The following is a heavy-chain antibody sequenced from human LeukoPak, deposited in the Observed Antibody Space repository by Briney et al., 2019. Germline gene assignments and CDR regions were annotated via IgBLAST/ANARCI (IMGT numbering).Heavy chain of an antibody. CDR1: GGSISSSSHS. D-gene: IGHD1-1*01. CDR2: IYYTGRT. Sequence: SETLSLTCTVSGGSISSSSHSGGWIRQPPGKGLEWTGTIYYTGRTYYNPSLEIRLTISVDTSKNQFSLKLTSVTAADTAIYYCAQSLGSGNWIGNWFDPWGQGTLVTVSS. J-gene: IGHJ5*02. V-gene: IGHV4-39*01. CDR3: AQSLGSGNWIGNWFDP.